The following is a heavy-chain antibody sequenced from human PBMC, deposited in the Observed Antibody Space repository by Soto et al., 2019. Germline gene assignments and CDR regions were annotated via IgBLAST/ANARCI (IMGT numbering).Heavy chain of an antibody. J-gene: IGHJ5*02. Sequence: ASVKVSCKASGYTFTNYGITWVRQAPGQGLEWMGWISAYNGDTHYTQRLQGRVTMTTDTSTSTAYMELRSLRSEDTAVYYCARGPPYYDILTGYYPNWFDPWGQGTLVTVSS. V-gene: IGHV1-18*01. CDR1: GYTFTNYG. CDR3: ARGPPYYDILTGYYPNWFDP. D-gene: IGHD3-9*01. CDR2: ISAYNGDT.